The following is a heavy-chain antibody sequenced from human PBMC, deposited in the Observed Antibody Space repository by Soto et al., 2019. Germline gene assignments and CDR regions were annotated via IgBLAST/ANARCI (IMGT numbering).Heavy chain of an antibody. D-gene: IGHD1-1*01. CDR3: ARWTGIANGAWDH. Sequence: QVQLVESGGGVVQPGRSLRLSCAASGFTFSSHGMHWVRQAPGKGLEWVAVIRYDGSNKYYADSVKGRFTISRDNSKNTMYLQMDSLRAEDTAVYYCARWTGIANGAWDHWGQGTLVTVSS. CDR2: IRYDGSNK. J-gene: IGHJ4*02. CDR1: GFTFSSHG. V-gene: IGHV3-33*01.